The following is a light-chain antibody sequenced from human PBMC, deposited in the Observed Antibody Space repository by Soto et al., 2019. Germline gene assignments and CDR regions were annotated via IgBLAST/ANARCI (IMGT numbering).Light chain of an antibody. J-gene: IGKJ5*01. V-gene: IGKV1-39*01. Sequence: DMQMTQSPSSLSALVGDRVTITCRASQSISTYLKWYQQKPGNAPKLVIYAASSFQSGVPSSFSGSGSGTNFALTISSVQPEDFATYYCQQNYSAPITSGQGTRLEIK. CDR3: QQNYSAPIT. CDR1: QSISTY. CDR2: AAS.